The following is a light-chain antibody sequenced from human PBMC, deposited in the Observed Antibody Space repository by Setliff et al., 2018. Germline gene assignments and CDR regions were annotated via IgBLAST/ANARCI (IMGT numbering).Light chain of an antibody. CDR3: NAYSADTTYV. CDR1: GRDVGSYDL. Sequence: QSALTQPASVSGSPGQSITISCSGTGRDVGSYDLVSWYQQHPGKAPKLIIYAVNDRPSGVSHRFSGSKSGNTAYLTISGLRTEDEADYYCNAYSADTTYVFGSGTKVTVL. J-gene: IGLJ1*01. V-gene: IGLV2-14*03. CDR2: AVN.